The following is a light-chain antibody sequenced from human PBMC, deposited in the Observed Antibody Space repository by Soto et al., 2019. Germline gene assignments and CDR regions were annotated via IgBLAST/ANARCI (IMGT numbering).Light chain of an antibody. CDR3: QQYNSWPPIT. CDR2: GAS. J-gene: IGKJ5*01. Sequence: EIVMTQSPATLSVSPGERATLSCRASQSVSSYLAWYQQKPGQAPRLLIYGASTRATGIPDRFSGGGSGTEFTLTISSLQSEDFVVYYCQQYNSWPPITFGQGTRLEI. CDR1: QSVSSY. V-gene: IGKV3-15*01.